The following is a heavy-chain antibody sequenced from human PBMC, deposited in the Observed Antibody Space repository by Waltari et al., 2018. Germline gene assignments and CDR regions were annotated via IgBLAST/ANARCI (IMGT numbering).Heavy chain of an antibody. Sequence: QLQLQESGPRLVKPSETLSLTCTVSDDSIRSNIYYWGWIRQPPGKGLGLIGSVNYIGTPYDNPSLKHRVTISVDTSKNQFSLKLNSETAADTAVYYCARIPYYYDSSGSRYFDYWGQGTLVTVSS. CDR3: ARIPYYYDSSGSRYFDY. CDR1: DDSIRSNIYY. D-gene: IGHD3-22*01. CDR2: VNYIGTP. J-gene: IGHJ4*02. V-gene: IGHV4-39*01.